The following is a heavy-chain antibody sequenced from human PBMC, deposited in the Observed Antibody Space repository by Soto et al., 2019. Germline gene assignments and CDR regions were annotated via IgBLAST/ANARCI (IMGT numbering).Heavy chain of an antibody. D-gene: IGHD3-16*01. Sequence: SETLSLTCTVSGVSISSTSYYWGWIGQPPGKGLERLGSMSYRGSTYYNPSLKSRLTIDTSRTYFSLKLTSMPAADTAVYSCTRHEPFGPFSYWGQGTLVTVSS. V-gene: IGHV4-39*01. CDR2: MSYRGST. J-gene: IGHJ4*01. CDR1: GVSISSTSYY. CDR3: TRHEPFGPFSY.